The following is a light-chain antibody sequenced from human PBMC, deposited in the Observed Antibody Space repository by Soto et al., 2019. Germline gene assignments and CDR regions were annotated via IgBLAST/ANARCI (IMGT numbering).Light chain of an antibody. V-gene: IGLV2-23*01. J-gene: IGLJ1*01. Sequence: QSVLTQPASVSGSPGQSITISGTGNSGFVGSFSLVSWYQQHPGKAPKVMISEGHRRPSGVPDRFSGSTSVNTASLTISGLQADDEAEYYCCLYVGATTYVFGTGTKVTVL. CDR2: EGH. CDR1: SGFVGSFSL. CDR3: CLYVGATTYV.